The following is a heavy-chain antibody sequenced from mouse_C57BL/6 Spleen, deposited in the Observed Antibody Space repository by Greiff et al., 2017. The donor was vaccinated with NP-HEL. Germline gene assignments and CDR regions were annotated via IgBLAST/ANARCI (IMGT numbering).Heavy chain of an antibody. V-gene: IGHV1-15*01. CDR1: GYTFTDYE. CDR3: TRNDFAYAMDY. Sequence: VQLQQSGAELVRPGASVTLSCKASGYTFTDYEMHWVKQTPVHGLEWIGAIDTETGGTAYNQKFKGKAILTADKASSTAYMQLRSLTSEDSAVYYCTRNDFAYAMDYWGQGTSVTVSS. CDR2: IDTETGGT. J-gene: IGHJ4*01. D-gene: IGHD2-4*01.